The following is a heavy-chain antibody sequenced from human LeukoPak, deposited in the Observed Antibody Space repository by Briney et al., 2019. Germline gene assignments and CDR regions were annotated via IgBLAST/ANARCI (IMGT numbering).Heavy chain of an antibody. D-gene: IGHD2-15*01. CDR3: ARVPYCSGGSCYWYFDL. V-gene: IGHV1-2*04. Sequence: ASVKVSCKASGYTFTGYYMHWVRQAPGQGLEWMGWINPNSGGTNYAQKFQGWVTMTRDTSISTAYMELSRLRSDDTAVYYCARVPYCSGGSCYWYFDLWGRGTLVTVSS. CDR2: INPNSGGT. J-gene: IGHJ2*01. CDR1: GYTFTGYY.